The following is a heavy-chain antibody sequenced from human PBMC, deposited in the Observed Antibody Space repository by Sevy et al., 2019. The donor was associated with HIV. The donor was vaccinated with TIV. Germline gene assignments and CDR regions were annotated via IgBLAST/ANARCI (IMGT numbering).Heavy chain of an antibody. V-gene: IGHV1-69*13. CDR2: IIPIFGTA. CDR1: GGTFSSYA. J-gene: IGHJ6*02. CDR3: ASSSLHYDILTGHHDRYYYGMDV. Sequence: ASVKVSCKASGGTFSSYAISWVRQAPGQGLEWMGGIIPIFGTANYALKFQGRVTITADESTSTAYMELSSLRSEDTAVYYCASSSLHYDILTGHHDRYYYGMDVWGQGTTVTVSS. D-gene: IGHD3-9*01.